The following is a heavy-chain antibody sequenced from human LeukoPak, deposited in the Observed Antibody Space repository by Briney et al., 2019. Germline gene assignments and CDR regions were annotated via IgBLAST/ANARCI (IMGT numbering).Heavy chain of an antibody. CDR1: GRSISSSSYY. V-gene: IGHV4-39*07. Sequence: PSEPLSLTCTVSGRSISSSSYYWGWIRQPPGKGLEWIGSIYYSGSTYYNPSLTSRVTISVDTSKNQFSMKLSSVTAADTAVYYGARGYCSSTSCYRNYMDVWGKGTTVTVSS. CDR2: IYYSGST. J-gene: IGHJ6*03. D-gene: IGHD2-2*02. CDR3: ARGYCSSTSCYRNYMDV.